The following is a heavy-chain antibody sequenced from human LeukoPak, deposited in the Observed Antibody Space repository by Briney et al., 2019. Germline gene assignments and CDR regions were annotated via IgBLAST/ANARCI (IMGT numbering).Heavy chain of an antibody. CDR3: ARLRVIFWGFDI. J-gene: IGHJ3*02. CDR1: GGPFSGYY. V-gene: IGHV4-34*01. CDR2: INHSGST. D-gene: IGHD3-16*01. Sequence: SETLSLTCAVYGGPFSGYYWSWIRQPPGKGLEWIGEINHSGSTNYNPSLKSRVTISVDTSKNQFSLKLSSVTAADTAVYYCARLRVIFWGFDIWGQGTMVTVSS.